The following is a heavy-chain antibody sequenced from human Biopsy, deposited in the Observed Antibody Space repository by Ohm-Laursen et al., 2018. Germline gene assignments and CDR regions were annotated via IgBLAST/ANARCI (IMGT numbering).Heavy chain of an antibody. CDR1: DDSIRNFY. Sequence: SQTLSLTCIVSDDSIRNFYWTRIRQPPGQGLEWIGHASYSGYTNYNPSLKSRVTISVDPSKNHFSLNLRSVTAADTAVYSCARLGNFWNAEDGLDLWGLGTMVTVSS. D-gene: IGHD3-3*01. V-gene: IGHV4-59*08. CDR3: ARLGNFWNAEDGLDL. J-gene: IGHJ3*01. CDR2: ASYSGYT.